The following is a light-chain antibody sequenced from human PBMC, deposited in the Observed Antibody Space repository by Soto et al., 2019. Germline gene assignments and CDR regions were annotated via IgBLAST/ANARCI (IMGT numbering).Light chain of an antibody. Sequence: DIVMTQSPDSLAVSLGERATINCKSSQSVTSSYLAWYQQKPGQAPRLLIYGASTRASGIPARFSGSGSETDFTLTISSLQSEDSAVYYCQQYHNWPPITFGQGTRLEIK. CDR1: QSVTSSY. CDR3: QQYHNWPPIT. J-gene: IGKJ5*01. V-gene: IGKV3-15*01. CDR2: GAS.